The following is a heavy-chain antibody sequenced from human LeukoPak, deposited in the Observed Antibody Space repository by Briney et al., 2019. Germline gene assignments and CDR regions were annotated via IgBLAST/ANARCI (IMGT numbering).Heavy chain of an antibody. J-gene: IGHJ6*03. D-gene: IGHD2-2*02. CDR2: INHSGSN. V-gene: IGHV4-34*01. CDR3: ARGPTFGYCSSTSCYTFYYYYYMDV. Sequence: SEALSLTCAVYGWSFSGYYWSWFRQPPGKGLEWIGEINHSGSNNYNPSLKSRVTISVDTSKNQFSLKLSSVTAADTAVYYCARGPTFGYCSSTSCYTFYYYYYMDVWGKGTTVTVSS. CDR1: GWSFSGYY.